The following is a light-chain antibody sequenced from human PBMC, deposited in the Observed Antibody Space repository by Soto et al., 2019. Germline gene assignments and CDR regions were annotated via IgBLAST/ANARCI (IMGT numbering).Light chain of an antibody. CDR1: QSISSW. J-gene: IGKJ1*01. V-gene: IGKV1-5*01. CDR2: DAS. Sequence: IRMTQSPSTLSASVRDRVTITCRASQSISSWLAWYQQKPGKAPKVLIYDASSLESGVPPRFSGSGSGTEFTLTISSLQPDDFATYYCQQYNSYSVTFGQGTKV. CDR3: QQYNSYSVT.